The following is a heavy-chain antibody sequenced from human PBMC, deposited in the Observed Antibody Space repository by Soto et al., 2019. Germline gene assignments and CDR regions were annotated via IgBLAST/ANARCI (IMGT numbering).Heavy chain of an antibody. J-gene: IGHJ6*03. D-gene: IGHD4-17*01. CDR2: ISGSGGIT. CDR3: AKGATVLDYYYYMDV. CDR1: GFTFSSYA. V-gene: IGHV3-23*01. Sequence: GGSLRLSCAAPGFTFSSYAMTWVRQAPGKGLEWVATISGSGGITYYADSVKGRFTISRDNFKSTLSLQMNSLRADDTAVYYCAKGATVLDYYYYMDVWGKGTTVTVSS.